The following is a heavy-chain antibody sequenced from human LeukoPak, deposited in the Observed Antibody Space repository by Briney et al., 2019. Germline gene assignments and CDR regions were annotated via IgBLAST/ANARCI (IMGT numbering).Heavy chain of an antibody. V-gene: IGHV3-23*01. CDR2: ISGSGGST. D-gene: IGHD2-2*01. J-gene: IGHJ4*02. Sequence: GGSLRLSCAASGFTFSSYAMSWVRQAPGKGLEWVSAISGSGGSTYYADFVKGRFTISRDNSKNTLYLQMNSLRAEDTAVYYCAKGSDIVVVPASQWGQGTLVTVSS. CDR3: AKGSDIVVVPASQ. CDR1: GFTFSSYA.